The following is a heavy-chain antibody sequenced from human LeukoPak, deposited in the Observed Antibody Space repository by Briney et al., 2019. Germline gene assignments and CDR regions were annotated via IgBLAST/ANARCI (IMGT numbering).Heavy chain of an antibody. CDR1: GGTFSSYA. D-gene: IGHD6-13*01. J-gene: IGHJ6*03. CDR3: ARGVYQRPSDYYYMDV. V-gene: IGHV1-69*05. Sequence: ASVKVSCKASGGTFSSYAISWVRQAPGQGLEWMGGIIPIFGTANYAQKFQGRVTITTDESTSTAYMELSSLRSEDTAVYYCARGVYQRPSDYYYMDVWGKGTTVTVSS. CDR2: IIPIFGTA.